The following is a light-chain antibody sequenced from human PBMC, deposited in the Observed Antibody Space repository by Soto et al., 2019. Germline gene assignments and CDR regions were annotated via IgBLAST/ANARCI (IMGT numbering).Light chain of an antibody. CDR2: GIS. J-gene: IGKJ1*01. V-gene: IGKV3-20*01. CDR1: HTISSSY. CDR3: QQYVTSSPRT. Sequence: EIVLTQSPGTLSLSPGERATLSCRASHTISSSYLAWYQQKPGQAPRLLMYGISRRATGIPDRFSGIGSGTDFTLTTTRLEPEDFAVYYCQQYVTSSPRTFGQGTKVEIK.